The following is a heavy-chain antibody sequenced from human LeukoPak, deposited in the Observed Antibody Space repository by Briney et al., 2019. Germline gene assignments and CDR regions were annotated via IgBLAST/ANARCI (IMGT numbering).Heavy chain of an antibody. Sequence: ASVKVSCKASGYTFTGYYMHWVRQAPGQGLEWMGWINPNSGGTNYAQKFQGRVTMTRDTSISTAYMELSRLRSDDTAVYYCARDLNDFWSGSSPFDYWGQGTLLTVSS. CDR1: GYTFTGYY. CDR2: INPNSGGT. CDR3: ARDLNDFWSGSSPFDY. D-gene: IGHD3-3*01. V-gene: IGHV1-2*02. J-gene: IGHJ4*02.